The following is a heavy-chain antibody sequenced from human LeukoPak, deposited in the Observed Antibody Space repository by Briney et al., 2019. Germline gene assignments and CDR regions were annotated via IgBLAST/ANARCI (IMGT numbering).Heavy chain of an antibody. J-gene: IGHJ2*01. CDR1: GGSISSSSYY. CDR3: ARQVASGWGGDWYFDL. D-gene: IGHD6-19*01. Sequence: SETLSLTCTVSGGSISSSSYYWVWIRQPPGKGLEWIGSISYGGSTYYNSSLKSRVTISVDTPKNQFSLKLSFVTAADTAVYYSARQVASGWGGDWYFDLWGRGTLVTVSS. CDR2: ISYGGST. V-gene: IGHV4-39*01.